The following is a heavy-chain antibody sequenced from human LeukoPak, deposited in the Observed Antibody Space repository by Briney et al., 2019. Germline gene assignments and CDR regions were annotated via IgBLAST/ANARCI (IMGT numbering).Heavy chain of an antibody. CDR3: ARSPGGLEWSDFDY. CDR2: IDSSSSGI. D-gene: IGHD3-3*01. CDR1: GFRFSSFS. Sequence: GGSLRLSCAGSGFRFSSFSMSWVRQAPGKGLEWVSSIDSSSSGIYYADSVKGRFTISRDNAKNSLYLQMNSLRADDTAVYYCARSPGGLEWSDFDYWGQGNLVTVSS. J-gene: IGHJ4*02. V-gene: IGHV3-21*01.